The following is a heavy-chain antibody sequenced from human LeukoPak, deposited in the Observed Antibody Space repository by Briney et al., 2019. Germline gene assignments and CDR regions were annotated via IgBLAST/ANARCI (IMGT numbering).Heavy chain of an antibody. Sequence: PGGSLRLSCAASGFTFSSYWMSWVRQAPGKGLEWVANIKQDGSEKYYVDSVKGRFTISRDNAKNSLYLQMNSLRAEDTAVYYCARSSYYDFWSVKFPDDAFDIWGQGTMVTVSS. J-gene: IGHJ3*02. CDR3: ARSSYYDFWSVKFPDDAFDI. CDR1: GFTFSSYW. D-gene: IGHD3-3*01. CDR2: IKQDGSEK. V-gene: IGHV3-7*01.